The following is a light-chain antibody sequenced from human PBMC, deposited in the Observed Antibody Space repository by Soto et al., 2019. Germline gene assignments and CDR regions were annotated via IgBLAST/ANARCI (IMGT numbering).Light chain of an antibody. CDR1: QSISSW. J-gene: IGKJ4*02. CDR2: SAA. CDR3: HQANSFPLT. V-gene: IGKV1-12*01. Sequence: IQMTQSPSSVSAYVGDRVTITCRASQSISSWLASYQQKPAKAPNCLIYSAAYMQSSGLSSCIGSRSGAEVTLTIISLQPEDFATDYCHQANSFPLTFGGGTKVDIK.